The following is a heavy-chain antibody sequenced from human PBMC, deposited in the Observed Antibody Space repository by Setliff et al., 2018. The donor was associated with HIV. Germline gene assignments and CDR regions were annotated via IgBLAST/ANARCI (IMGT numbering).Heavy chain of an antibody. Sequence: ASVKVSCKASGYTFSTYGISWVRQAPGQGLEWMGWISAYNGNTDYAQKLQGRVTVTTDTSTSTAYMELRSLRSDDTAVYYCARDRGVYCISSSCYSPVDAFDIWGQGTMVTVSS. V-gene: IGHV1-18*01. CDR3: ARDRGVYCISSSCYSPVDAFDI. CDR2: ISAYNGNT. D-gene: IGHD2-2*01. J-gene: IGHJ3*02. CDR1: GYTFSTYG.